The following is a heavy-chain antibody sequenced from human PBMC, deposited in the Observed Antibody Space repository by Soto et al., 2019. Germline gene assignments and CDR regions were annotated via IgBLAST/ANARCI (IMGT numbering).Heavy chain of an antibody. V-gene: IGHV1-2*02. CDR1: GYTFTSYY. CDR2: INPNSGGT. Sequence: GXSVKVSCEASGYTFTSYYMHWVRQAPGQGLEWMGWINPNSGGTNYAQKFQGRVTMTRDTSISTAYMELSRLRSDDTAVYYCAREGQLAFDYWGQGTLVTVSS. D-gene: IGHD6-6*01. J-gene: IGHJ4*02. CDR3: AREGQLAFDY.